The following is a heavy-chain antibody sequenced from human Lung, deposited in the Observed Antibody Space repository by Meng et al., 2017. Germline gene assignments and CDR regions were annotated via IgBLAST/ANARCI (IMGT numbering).Heavy chain of an antibody. CDR2: IYYSGST. V-gene: IGHV4-59*01. J-gene: IGHJ4*02. CDR3: ASFRD. CDR1: GGSISSYY. Sequence: QMQLPEFGPGLVKPSETLSLTCTVSGGSISSYYWSWIRQPPGKGLEWIGYIYYSGSTNYNPSLKSRVTISVDTSKNQFSLKLSSVTAVDTAVYYCASFRDWGQGTLVTVSS.